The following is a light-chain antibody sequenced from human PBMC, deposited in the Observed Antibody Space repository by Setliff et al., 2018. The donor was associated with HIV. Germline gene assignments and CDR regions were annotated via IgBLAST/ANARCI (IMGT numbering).Light chain of an antibody. CDR1: SSDVGGYNY. V-gene: IGLV2-11*01. J-gene: IGLJ1*01. CDR2: DVS. Sequence: QSALAQPRSVSGSPGQSVTISCTGTSSDVGGYNYVSWYQQHPGKAPKLMIYDVSERPSGVPDRFSGSKSANTASLTISGLQAEDEADYYCCSYAGSYTFYVFGTGIKVTVL. CDR3: CSYAGSYTFYV.